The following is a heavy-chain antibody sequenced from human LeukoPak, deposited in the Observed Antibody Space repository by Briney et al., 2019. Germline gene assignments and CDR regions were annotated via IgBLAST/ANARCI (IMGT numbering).Heavy chain of an antibody. V-gene: IGHV3-48*01. CDR1: GSSFNSYN. J-gene: IGHJ4*02. CDR3: ARGGAAPDY. Sequence: GGSQRLSCEASGSSFNSYNMCWVRQAPGQGLEWVSDISSSSSITYYADSVKGRFTISRDNAKNSLYLQMNSLRVEDTAVYYCARGGAAPDYWGQGTLVTVSS. CDR2: ISSSSSIT. D-gene: IGHD1-26*01.